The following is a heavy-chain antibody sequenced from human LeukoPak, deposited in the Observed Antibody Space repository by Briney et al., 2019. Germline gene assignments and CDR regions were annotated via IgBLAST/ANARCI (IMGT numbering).Heavy chain of an antibody. J-gene: IGHJ5*02. V-gene: IGHV4-39*01. Sequence: SRTLSLTCTVSGGSISSSYYYWGWIRQPPGKGLEWIGSIYYSGSTYYNPSLKSRVTISVDTSKNQFSLKLRSVTAADTAVYYCARAGYSSGWYTTPAVWFDPWGQGTLVTVSS. CDR1: GGSISSSYYY. D-gene: IGHD6-19*01. CDR3: ARAGYSSGWYTTPAVWFDP. CDR2: IYYSGST.